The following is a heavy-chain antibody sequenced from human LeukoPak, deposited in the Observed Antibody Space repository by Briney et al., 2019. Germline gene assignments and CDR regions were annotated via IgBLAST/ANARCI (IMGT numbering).Heavy chain of an antibody. Sequence: PGGSLRLSCAASGFTFSSYSMNWVRQAPGKGLEWVSSISSSSSYIYYADSVKGRFTISRDNAKNPLYLQMNSLRAGDTAVYYCARDPDPDTANNYFDYWGQGTLVTVSS. CDR3: ARDPDPDTANNYFDY. CDR2: ISSSSSYI. CDR1: GFTFSSYS. D-gene: IGHD5-18*01. J-gene: IGHJ4*02. V-gene: IGHV3-21*01.